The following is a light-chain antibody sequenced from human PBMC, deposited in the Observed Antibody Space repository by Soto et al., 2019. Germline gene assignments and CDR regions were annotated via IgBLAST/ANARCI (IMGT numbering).Light chain of an antibody. J-gene: IGKJ3*01. CDR2: GAS. CDR1: QGIINY. V-gene: IGKV1-9*01. Sequence: IQLTQSPSSLSASMGDPANPNSPPSQGIINYLAWYQQKPGKAPKLLIYGASTLQGGVPSRFSGSGSGTDFTLTVSSLQTEDLATYSCQQLFTYPPTFGPGTKVDIK. CDR3: QQLFTYPPT.